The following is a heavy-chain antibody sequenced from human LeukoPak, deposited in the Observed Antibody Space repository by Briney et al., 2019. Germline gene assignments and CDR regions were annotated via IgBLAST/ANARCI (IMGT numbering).Heavy chain of an antibody. D-gene: IGHD3-22*01. Sequence: GSLRLSCAASGFTFSSYGMHWVRQAPGKGLEWVAFIRYDGSNKYYADSVKGRFTISRDNSKNTLYLQMNSLRAEDTAVYYCAKDYYDSSGYYVPASPDYWGQGTLVTVSS. CDR2: IRYDGSNK. J-gene: IGHJ4*02. CDR1: GFTFSSYG. V-gene: IGHV3-30*02. CDR3: AKDYYDSSGYYVPASPDY.